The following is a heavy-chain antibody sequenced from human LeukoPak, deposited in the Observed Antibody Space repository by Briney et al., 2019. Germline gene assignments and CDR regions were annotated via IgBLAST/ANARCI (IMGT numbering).Heavy chain of an antibody. D-gene: IGHD3-22*01. J-gene: IGHJ4*02. CDR1: GDSISSRSYY. CDR2: IYYSGST. V-gene: IGHV4-39*01. Sequence: SETLSLTCTVSGDSISSRSYYWGWIRRPPGKGLEWIGSIYYSGSTYYNPSLKSRVTISVDTSKNQFSLKLSSVTAADTAVYYCARLNSGGYYRAHFDYWGQGTLVTVSS. CDR3: ARLNSGGYYRAHFDY.